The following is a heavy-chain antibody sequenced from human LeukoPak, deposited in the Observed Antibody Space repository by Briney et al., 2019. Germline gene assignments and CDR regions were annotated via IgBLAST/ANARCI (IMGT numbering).Heavy chain of an antibody. CDR3: ARVDGDGYNIPDY. D-gene: IGHD5-24*01. CDR1: GESFSSYY. V-gene: IGHV4-34*01. Sequence: PSETLSLTCAVHGESFSSYYWSWIRQPPGKGLEWIGEINHSGNTNYNPSLKSRVTISVDTSKNQSSLRLSSVTAADTAVYCCARVDGDGYNIPDYWGQGTLVTVSS. J-gene: IGHJ4*02. CDR2: INHSGNT.